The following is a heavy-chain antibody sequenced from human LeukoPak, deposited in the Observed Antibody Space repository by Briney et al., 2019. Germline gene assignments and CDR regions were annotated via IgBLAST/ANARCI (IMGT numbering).Heavy chain of an antibody. CDR2: ISGSGGST. D-gene: IGHD1-26*01. CDR3: AKDRPRSLSPWELHPYDAFDI. V-gene: IGHV3-23*01. CDR1: GFTFSSYA. J-gene: IGHJ3*02. Sequence: PGGSLRLSWAASGFTFSSYAMSWVRQAPGKGLEWVSAISGSGGSTYYADSVKGRFTISRDNSKNTLYLQMNSLRAEDTAVYYCAKDRPRSLSPWELHPYDAFDIWGQGTMVTVSS.